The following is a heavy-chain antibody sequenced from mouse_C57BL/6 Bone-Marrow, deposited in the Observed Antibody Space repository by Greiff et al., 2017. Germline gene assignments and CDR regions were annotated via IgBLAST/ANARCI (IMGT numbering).Heavy chain of an antibody. V-gene: IGHV5-6*01. CDR1: GFTFSSYG. CDR2: ISSGGSYT. Sequence: EVMLVESGGDLVKPGGSLKLSCAASGFTFSSYGMSWVRPTPDKRLEWVATISSGGSYTYYPDSVKGRFTISRDNAKNTLYLQMSSLKSEDTAMYYCARQGAYWGQGTLVTVSA. J-gene: IGHJ3*01. CDR3: ARQGAY.